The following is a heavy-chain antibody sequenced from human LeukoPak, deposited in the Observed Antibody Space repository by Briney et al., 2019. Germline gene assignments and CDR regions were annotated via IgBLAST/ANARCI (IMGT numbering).Heavy chain of an antibody. CDR2: ISYDGSNK. CDR3: AKDTQAGIVVVTATTPYFDY. D-gene: IGHD2-21*02. V-gene: IGHV3-30*18. J-gene: IGHJ4*02. CDR1: GFTFSSYG. Sequence: PGGSLRLSCAASGFTFSSYGMHWVRQAPGKGLEWVAVISYDGSNKYYADSVKGRFTISRDNSKNTLYLQMNSLRAEDTALYYCAKDTQAGIVVVTATTPYFDYWGQGTLVTVSS.